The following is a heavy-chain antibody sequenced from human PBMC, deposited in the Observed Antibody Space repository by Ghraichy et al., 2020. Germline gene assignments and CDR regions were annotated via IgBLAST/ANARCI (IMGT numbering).Heavy chain of an antibody. D-gene: IGHD3-9*01. CDR1: GFTFSSYS. V-gene: IGHV3-21*01. CDR3: AREGTDYDILTGYYDYYGMDV. CDR2: ISSSSSYI. J-gene: IGHJ6*02. Sequence: GESLNISCAASGFTFSSYSMNWLRQAPGKGLEWVSSISSSSSYIYYADSVKGRFTISRDNAKNSLYLQMNSLRAEDTAVYYCAREGTDYDILTGYYDYYGMDVWGQGTTVTVSS.